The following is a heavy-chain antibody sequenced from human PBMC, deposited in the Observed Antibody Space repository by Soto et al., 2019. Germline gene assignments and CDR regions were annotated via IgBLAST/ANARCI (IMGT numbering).Heavy chain of an antibody. D-gene: IGHD2-15*01. CDR1: GYTFTGYY. J-gene: IGHJ6*02. Sequence: ASVKVSCKSSGYTFTGYYMHWVRQAPGQGLEWMGWINPNSGGTNYAQKFQGWVTMTRDTSISTAYMELSRLRSDDTAVYYCARDRRDCSGGSCYPTHYYYYGMDVWGQGTTVTVSS. CDR3: ARDRRDCSGGSCYPTHYYYYGMDV. V-gene: IGHV1-2*04. CDR2: INPNSGGT.